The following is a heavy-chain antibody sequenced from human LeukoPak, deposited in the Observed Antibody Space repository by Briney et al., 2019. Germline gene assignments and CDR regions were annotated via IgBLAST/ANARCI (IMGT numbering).Heavy chain of an antibody. J-gene: IGHJ1*01. D-gene: IGHD6-13*01. Sequence: GGSLRPSCAASGFIFNDYAMHWVRQAPGKGLEWVSGISWNSGTIGYADSVKGRFTISRDNAKNSLYLQMSSLRAEDTALYYCAKDYQYLLAAAGTGYFQHWGQGALVTVSS. CDR2: ISWNSGTI. V-gene: IGHV3-9*01. CDR1: GFIFNDYA. CDR3: AKDYQYLLAAAGTGYFQH.